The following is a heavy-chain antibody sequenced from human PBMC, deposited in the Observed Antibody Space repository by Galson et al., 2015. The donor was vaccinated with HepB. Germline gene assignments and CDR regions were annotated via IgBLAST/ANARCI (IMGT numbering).Heavy chain of an antibody. CDR2: IKSSIDGGTT. J-gene: IGHJ5*02. Sequence: SLRLSCAASGFTSSNYGMHWVRQAPGKGLEWVGRIKSSIDGGTTDYAAPVKGRFIVSRDDSKNTLYLQMNSLKTEDTAVYYCYREGAWGQGTLVTVSS. CDR1: GFTSSNYG. CDR3: YREGA. V-gene: IGHV3-15*01.